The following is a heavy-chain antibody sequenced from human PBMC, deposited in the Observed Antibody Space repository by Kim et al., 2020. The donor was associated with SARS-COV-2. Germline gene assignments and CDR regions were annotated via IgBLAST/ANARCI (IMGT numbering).Heavy chain of an antibody. CDR3: AREFPPRGITMIVVEKYYFDY. CDR2: INPSGGST. Sequence: ASVKVSCKASGYTFTSYYMHWVRQAPGQGLEWMGIINPSGGSTSYAQKFQGRVTMTRDTSTSTVYMELSSRRSEDTAVYYCAREFPPRGITMIVVEKYYFDYWGQGTLVTVSS. D-gene: IGHD3-22*01. J-gene: IGHJ4*02. CDR1: GYTFTSYY. V-gene: IGHV1-46*01.